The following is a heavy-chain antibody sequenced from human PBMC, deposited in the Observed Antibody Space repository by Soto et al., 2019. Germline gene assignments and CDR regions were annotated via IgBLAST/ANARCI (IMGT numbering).Heavy chain of an antibody. CDR2: IHYTGRT. J-gene: IGHJ6*04. V-gene: IGHV4-31*03. CDR1: GESMSRTGFY. D-gene: IGHD6-13*01. Sequence: PSENLPPPCSVSGESMSRTGFYWCLILQQQGKAPEWIGNIHYTGRTSYNPSLKSRLAISLDASKNQFSLSVTSVTSAETAGDFCAIAHHSLCAYFGLDVWGKGTSVT. CDR3: AIAHHSLCAYFGLDV.